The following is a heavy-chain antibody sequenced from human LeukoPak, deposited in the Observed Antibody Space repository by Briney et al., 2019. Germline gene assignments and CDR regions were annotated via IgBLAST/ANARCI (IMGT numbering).Heavy chain of an antibody. CDR2: IWYDGSDK. V-gene: IGHV3-33*01. Sequence: GGSLRLSCSASGFTFTRHGMHWVRQAPGKGLEWVAVIWYDGSDKYYTDSVKGRFTISRDNSRNTLYLQMNSLRVEDTAIYYCARDITSHYYDYCGQGALVTVSS. J-gene: IGHJ4*02. CDR3: ARDITSHYYDY. CDR1: GFTFTRHG. D-gene: IGHD1-14*01.